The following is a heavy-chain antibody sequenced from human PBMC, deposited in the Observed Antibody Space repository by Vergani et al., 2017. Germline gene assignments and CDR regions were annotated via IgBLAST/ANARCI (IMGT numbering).Heavy chain of an antibody. J-gene: IGHJ6*02. CDR3: AKKGGSLYYYGVDV. V-gene: IGHV3-33*06. Sequence: QVQLVESGGNLVQPGRSLRLSCAAAGFKFSNFGMHWVRQVPGKGLEWVAVIWSDGSKKYYGDSVRGRFTISRDNSKDTLFLQMNGLRPEDTGTYFCAKKGGSLYYYGVDVWGQGTTITVSS. D-gene: IGHD1-26*01. CDR2: IWSDGSKK. CDR1: GFKFSNFG.